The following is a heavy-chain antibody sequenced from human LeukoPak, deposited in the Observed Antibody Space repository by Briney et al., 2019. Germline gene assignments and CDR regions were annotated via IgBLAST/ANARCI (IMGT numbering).Heavy chain of an antibody. D-gene: IGHD3-16*02. CDR1: GFTFSSYW. J-gene: IGHJ4*02. Sequence: GGSLRLSCAASGFTFSSYWMSWVRQAPGKGLEWVANIKQDGSEKYYVDSVKGRFTISRDNAKNSLHLQMNSLRAEDTAVYYCARDYRVWGSYRLGDYWGQGTLVTVSS. V-gene: IGHV3-7*01. CDR2: IKQDGSEK. CDR3: ARDYRVWGSYRLGDY.